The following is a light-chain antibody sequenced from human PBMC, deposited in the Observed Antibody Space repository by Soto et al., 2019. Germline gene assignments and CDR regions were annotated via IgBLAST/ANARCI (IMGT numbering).Light chain of an antibody. CDR1: SGSIAINY. CDR3: QSFDSSDQV. Sequence: NFMLTQPHSVSESPGKTVTISCTRSSGSIAINYVQWYQQRPGSSPTTVIYEDNQRPSGVPDRFSGSIDSSSNSASLTISGLKTEDEADYYCQSFDSSDQVFGGGTKLTVL. J-gene: IGLJ3*02. CDR2: EDN. V-gene: IGLV6-57*01.